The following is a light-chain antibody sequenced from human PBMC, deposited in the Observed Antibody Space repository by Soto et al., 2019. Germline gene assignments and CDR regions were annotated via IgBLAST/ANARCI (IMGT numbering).Light chain of an antibody. CDR2: AAS. Sequence: EIVMTQSPVTLSVSPGERATLSCRASQSVSINLAWYQQKPGQPPSLLIFAASTRAAGVPARFSGSGSGTEFTLTISSLQSEDFAVYYCQQYHYWPPITFGQGTLLEI. J-gene: IGKJ5*01. CDR1: QSVSIN. V-gene: IGKV3-15*01. CDR3: QQYHYWPPIT.